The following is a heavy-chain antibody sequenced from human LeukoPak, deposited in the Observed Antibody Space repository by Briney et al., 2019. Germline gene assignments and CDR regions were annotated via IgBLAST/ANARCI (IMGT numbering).Heavy chain of an antibody. J-gene: IGHJ4*02. V-gene: IGHV1-2*02. CDR2: INPNSGGT. CDR3: ARDRVAARPRCFGD. Sequence: VPSVKLSCTASGYTFTVYNIDWVRRTPRQRVEWMGWINPNSGGTNYAQKFQGTVTMTRDTSISTAYLELSRLRSDDTAVYYCARDRVAARPRCFGDWGQGTLVTVSS. D-gene: IGHD6-6*01. CDR1: GYTFTVYN.